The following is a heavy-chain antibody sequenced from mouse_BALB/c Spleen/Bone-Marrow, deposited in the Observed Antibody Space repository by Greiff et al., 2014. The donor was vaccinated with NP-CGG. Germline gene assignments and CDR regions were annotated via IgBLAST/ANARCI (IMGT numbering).Heavy chain of an antibody. V-gene: IGHV1-87*01. D-gene: IGHD1-2*01. CDR2: IYPGDGDT. CDR1: GYTFTSYW. J-gene: IGHJ4*01. CDR3: ARRDYGIMENYYAMDY. Sequence: VQRVESGAELARPGASVKLSCKASGYTFTSYWMQWVKQRPGQGLEWIGAIYPGDGDTRYPQKFKGKATLTADKSSSTAYMQLSSLASEDSAVYYCARRDYGIMENYYAMDYWGQGTSVTVSS.